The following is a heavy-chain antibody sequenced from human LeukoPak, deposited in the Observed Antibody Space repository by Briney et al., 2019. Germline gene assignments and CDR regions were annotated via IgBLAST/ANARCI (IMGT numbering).Heavy chain of an antibody. CDR3: ARAVYTTSWFRGELRY. J-gene: IGHJ4*02. Sequence: KTGGSLRLSCAASGFTFNDYYMTWIRQAPGKGLEWVSYISIGGDTIYYADSVKGRFTISRDNAKNSLYLQMNSLRAEDTALYYCARAVYTTSWFRGELRYWGQGTLVTVSS. V-gene: IGHV3-11*01. CDR1: GFTFNDYY. CDR2: ISIGGDTI. D-gene: IGHD2-2*01.